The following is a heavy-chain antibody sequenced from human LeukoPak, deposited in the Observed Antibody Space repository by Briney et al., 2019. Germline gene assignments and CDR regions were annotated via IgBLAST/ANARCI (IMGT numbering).Heavy chain of an antibody. Sequence: GGSLRLSCAASGFTFDDYAMHWVRQAPGKGLEWVSGISWNSGSIGYADSVKGRFTISRDNAKNSLYLQMNSLRAEDMALYYCAKAAYYYGSGSYYYFDYWGQRTLVTVSS. D-gene: IGHD3-10*01. J-gene: IGHJ4*02. V-gene: IGHV3-9*03. CDR2: ISWNSGSI. CDR3: AKAAYYYGSGSYYYFDY. CDR1: GFTFDDYA.